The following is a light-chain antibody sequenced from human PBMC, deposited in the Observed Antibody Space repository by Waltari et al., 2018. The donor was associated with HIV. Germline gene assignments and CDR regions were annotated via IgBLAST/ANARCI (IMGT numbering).Light chain of an antibody. Sequence: QSALTQPPSVSGTPGQSPTSSCTGTSSYVSPFLSWYQQHPGKVPKVIIYDVNKRPSGVPDRFSGSKSGNTASLTISGLQAEDESDYYCCSHAGNLIFVFGTGTKVTVL. CDR3: CSHAGNLIFV. CDR1: SSYVSPFL. CDR2: DVN. J-gene: IGLJ1*01. V-gene: IGLV2-11*01.